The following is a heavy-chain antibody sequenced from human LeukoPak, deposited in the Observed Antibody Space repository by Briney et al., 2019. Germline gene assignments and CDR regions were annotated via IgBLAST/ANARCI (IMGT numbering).Heavy chain of an antibody. CDR2: ISTDDSTT. CDR1: GFTFSNYW. D-gene: IGHD4-11*01. Sequence: HPVGSLRLSCAASGFTFSNYWIHWVRHGPQKGLALVARISTDDSTTSYADSVKGRLTISRDNAKNTVYLQMNSLRAEDTAVYYCAKDNSPGWFGPWGQGTMVTVSS. J-gene: IGHJ5*02. V-gene: IGHV3-74*01. CDR3: AKDNSPGWFGP.